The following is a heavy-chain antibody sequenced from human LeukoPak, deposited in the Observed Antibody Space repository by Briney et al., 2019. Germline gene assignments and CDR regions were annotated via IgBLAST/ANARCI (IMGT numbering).Heavy chain of an antibody. J-gene: IGHJ4*02. CDR1: GFTVSSNY. CDR3: ARDLDGDHGDY. CDR2: IYSGGST. Sequence: GGSLRLSCAASGFTVSSNYMSWVRQAPGKGLEWVSVIYSGGSTYYADSVKGRFTISRDNSKNTLYLQMNSLRAEDTAVYYCARDLDGDHGDYWGQGTLVTVSS. V-gene: IGHV3-53*01. D-gene: IGHD4-17*01.